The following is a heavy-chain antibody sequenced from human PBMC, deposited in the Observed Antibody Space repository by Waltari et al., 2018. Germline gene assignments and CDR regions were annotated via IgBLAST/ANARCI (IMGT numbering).Heavy chain of an antibody. V-gene: IGHV3-21*01. Sequence: EVQLVESGGGLVKPGGSLRLSCAASGFTFGSYSMNWVRQAPGKGLEWVSSISSSSSYIYYADSVKGRFTISRDNAKNSLYLQMNSLRAEDTAVYYCARDLIMITFGGAWGQGTMVTVSS. CDR2: ISSSSSYI. CDR1: GFTFGSYS. D-gene: IGHD3-16*01. CDR3: ARDLIMITFGGA. J-gene: IGHJ3*01.